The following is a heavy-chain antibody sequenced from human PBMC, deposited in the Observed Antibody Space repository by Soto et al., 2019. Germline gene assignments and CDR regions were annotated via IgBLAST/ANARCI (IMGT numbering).Heavy chain of an antibody. Sequence: SVKVSCKASGGTFSSYAISWVRQAPGQGLEWMGGIIPISGTANYAQQFQGRVTITADESTSTAYMELSSLRSEDTAAYYCARSQGSSTSLEIYYYYYYGMDVWGQGTTVTVSS. CDR2: IIPISGTA. CDR1: GGTFSSYA. J-gene: IGHJ6*02. CDR3: ARSQGSSTSLEIYYYYYYGMDV. D-gene: IGHD2-2*01. V-gene: IGHV1-69*13.